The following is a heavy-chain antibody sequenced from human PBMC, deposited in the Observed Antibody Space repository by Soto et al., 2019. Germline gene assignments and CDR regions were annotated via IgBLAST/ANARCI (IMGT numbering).Heavy chain of an antibody. J-gene: IGHJ6*02. CDR2: IYYSGST. D-gene: IGHD4-17*01. V-gene: IGHV4-31*03. CDR1: GGSISSGGYY. CDR3: ARDRRHGDYVHYYYYYGMDV. Sequence: QVQLQESDPGLVKPSQTLSLTCTVSGGSISSGGYYWSWIRQHPGKGLEWIGYIYYSGSTYYNPSLKSRVTISVDTSKNQFSLKLSSVTAADTAVYYCARDRRHGDYVHYYYYYGMDVWGQGTTVTVSS.